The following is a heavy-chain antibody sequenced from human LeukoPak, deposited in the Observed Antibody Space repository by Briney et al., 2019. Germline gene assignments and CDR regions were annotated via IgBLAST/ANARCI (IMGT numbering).Heavy chain of an antibody. CDR1: GFTFSSYS. D-gene: IGHD3-22*01. CDR3: ARPYYYDSRLGDY. Sequence: GGSLRLSCAASGFTFSSYSMNWVRRAPGKGLEWVSSISSSSSYIYYAESVKGRFTISRDNAKNSLYLQMNSLRAEDTAVYYCARPYYYDSRLGDYWGQGTLVTVSS. V-gene: IGHV3-21*01. CDR2: ISSSSSYI. J-gene: IGHJ4*02.